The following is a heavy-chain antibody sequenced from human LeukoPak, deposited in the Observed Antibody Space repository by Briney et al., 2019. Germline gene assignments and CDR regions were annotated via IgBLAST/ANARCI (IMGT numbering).Heavy chain of an antibody. Sequence: KPSETLSLTCTVSGGSISSYYWSWIRQPPGKGLEWIGYIYYSGSTNYNPSLKSRVTISVDTSKNQFSLKLSSVTAADAAVYYCASTYRGAAAIDYWGQGTLVTVSS. CDR3: ASTYRGAAAIDY. J-gene: IGHJ4*02. V-gene: IGHV4-59*08. CDR1: GGSISSYY. CDR2: IYYSGST. D-gene: IGHD6-13*01.